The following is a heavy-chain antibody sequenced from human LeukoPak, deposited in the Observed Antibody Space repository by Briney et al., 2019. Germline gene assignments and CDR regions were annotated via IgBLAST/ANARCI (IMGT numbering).Heavy chain of an antibody. CDR1: GYTFTGYY. D-gene: IGHD4/OR15-4a*01. Sequence: ASVKVSCKASGYTFTGYYMHWVRHAPAQGLEWMGWINPNSGGTNYAQRFQGRVTINKKQASSSADMELSRLRSDDTAVYYCARDFMGLWGAFDIWGQGTMVTVSS. CDR3: ARDFMGLWGAFDI. V-gene: IGHV1-2*02. CDR2: INPNSGGT. J-gene: IGHJ3*02.